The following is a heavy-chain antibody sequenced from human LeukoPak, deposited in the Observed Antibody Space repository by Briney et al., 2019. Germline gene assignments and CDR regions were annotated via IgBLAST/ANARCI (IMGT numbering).Heavy chain of an antibody. CDR1: GFTFSSYG. CDR2: IRFDGTNK. CDR3: ALGYCSSTSCYGFDY. V-gene: IGHV3-30*02. Sequence: PGGSLRLSCAASGFTFSSYGMHWVRQAPGKGLEWVSFIRFDGTNKYYADSVKGRFTISRDNSKNTLYLQMNSLRAEDTAVYYCALGYCSSTSCYGFDYWGQGTLVTVSS. D-gene: IGHD2-2*01. J-gene: IGHJ4*02.